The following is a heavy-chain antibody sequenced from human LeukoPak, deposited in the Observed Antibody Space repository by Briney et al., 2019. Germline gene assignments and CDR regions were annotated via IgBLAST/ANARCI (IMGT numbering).Heavy chain of an antibody. J-gene: IGHJ4*02. D-gene: IGHD5-24*01. CDR2: IIPIFGTA. CDR1: GGTFSSYA. Sequence: SMKVSCKASGGTFSSYAISWVRQAPGQGLEWMEGIIPIFGTANYAQKFQGRVTITADESTSTAYMELSSLRSEDTAVYYCARGPLSRVGDGYNLPDYWGQGTLVTVSS. CDR3: ARGPLSRVGDGYNLPDY. V-gene: IGHV1-69*13.